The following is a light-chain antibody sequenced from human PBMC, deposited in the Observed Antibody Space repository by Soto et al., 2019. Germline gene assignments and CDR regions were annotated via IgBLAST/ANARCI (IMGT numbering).Light chain of an antibody. Sequence: DIQLTQSPSFLSASVGDRVTITCRASQGISNYVAWYQQKPGKAPKLLIYAASTMQSGVPSRLCGSGSSTEFTITISSVQPEDYETYYCQQLNSFGPGTKVVIK. V-gene: IGKV1-9*01. J-gene: IGKJ3*01. CDR3: QQLNS. CDR1: QGISNY. CDR2: AAS.